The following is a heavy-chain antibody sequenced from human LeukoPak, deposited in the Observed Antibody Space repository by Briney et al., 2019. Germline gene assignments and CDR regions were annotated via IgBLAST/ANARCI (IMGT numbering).Heavy chain of an antibody. D-gene: IGHD2-15*01. J-gene: IGHJ4*02. Sequence: SETLSLTCTVSGGSISTYYWNWIRQPPGKGLEWIGNIYYSGSTNYNPSLKSRVTISIDTSKNQFSLNLHSVTAADTAVYYCARRYCGGGGRCYSSFDYWGQGTLVTVSS. CDR3: ARRYCGGGGRCYSSFDY. V-gene: IGHV4-59*08. CDR1: GGSISTYY. CDR2: IYYSGST.